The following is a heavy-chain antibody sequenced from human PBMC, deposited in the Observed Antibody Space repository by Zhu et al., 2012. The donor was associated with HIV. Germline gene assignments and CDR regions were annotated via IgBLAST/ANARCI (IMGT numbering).Heavy chain of an antibody. V-gene: IGHV3-48*01. J-gene: IGHJ4*02. CDR3: STAWPFDY. Sequence: EAQLVESGGGLVQPGGSLRLSCGASGFSIDKYNMNWVRQAPGKGLEWVSYISYGSSTKYYADSVKGRSTISRDNAKNSLYLQMNSLRAEDTAMYFCSTAWPFDYVGPGNPGPPSPQ. CDR2: ISYGSSTK. CDR1: GFSIDKYN.